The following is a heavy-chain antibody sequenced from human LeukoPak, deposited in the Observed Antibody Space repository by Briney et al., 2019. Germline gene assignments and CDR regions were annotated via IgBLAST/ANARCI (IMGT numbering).Heavy chain of an antibody. Sequence: GGYLRLSCKASGLIFYTYAMSWVRQAPGKGLEWVSAISGRDGRIHYTESVKGRFTISRDNSKNTLYLQMNNLRAEDTAVYFCSTSPSFDSSWYQFNFWGQGTLVTVSS. CDR1: GLIFYTYA. V-gene: IGHV3-23*01. CDR3: STSPSFDSSWYQFNF. CDR2: ISGRDGRI. D-gene: IGHD6-13*01. J-gene: IGHJ4*02.